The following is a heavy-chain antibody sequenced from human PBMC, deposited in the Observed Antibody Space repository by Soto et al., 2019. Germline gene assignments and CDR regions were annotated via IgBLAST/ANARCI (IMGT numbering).Heavy chain of an antibody. CDR2: INHSGST. Sequence: TSETLSLTCAFYGGSFSGYYWSLIRQPPGKGLEWIGEINHSGSTNYNPSLKSRVTISVDTSKNQFSLKLSSVTAADTAVYYCARGRRIAARRGFDWFDPWGQGTLVTVSS. CDR1: GGSFSGYY. V-gene: IGHV4-34*01. CDR3: ARGRRIAARRGFDWFDP. J-gene: IGHJ5*02. D-gene: IGHD6-6*01.